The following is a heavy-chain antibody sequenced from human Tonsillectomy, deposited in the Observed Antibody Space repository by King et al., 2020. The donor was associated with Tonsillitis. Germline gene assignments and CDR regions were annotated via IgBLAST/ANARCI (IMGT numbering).Heavy chain of an antibody. CDR1: GFTFSNYA. V-gene: IGHV3-23*04. J-gene: IGHJ6*02. Sequence: VQLVESGGGLVQPGGSLRLSCAASGFTFSNYAMSWVRQAPGKGLEWVSAISCSDGSTYYADPVKGRFTISRDNSKNTLYLQMDSLRAEDTAVYYCAKTSYSSSFGMDVWGQGTTVTVSS. D-gene: IGHD6-6*01. CDR2: ISCSDGST. CDR3: AKTSYSSSFGMDV.